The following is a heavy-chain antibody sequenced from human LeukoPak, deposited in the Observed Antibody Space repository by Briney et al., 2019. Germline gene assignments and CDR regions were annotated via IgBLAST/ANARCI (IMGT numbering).Heavy chain of an antibody. V-gene: IGHV1-2*06. Sequence: ASVKVSCKASGYTFTGYYMHWVRQAPGQGLEWMGRINPNSGGTNYAQKFQGRVTMTRDTSISTAYMELSRLRSDDTAVYYCARENIVVVPAALDYWAREPWSPSPQ. J-gene: IGHJ4*02. CDR3: ARENIVVVPAALDY. CDR1: GYTFTGYY. D-gene: IGHD2-2*01. CDR2: INPNSGGT.